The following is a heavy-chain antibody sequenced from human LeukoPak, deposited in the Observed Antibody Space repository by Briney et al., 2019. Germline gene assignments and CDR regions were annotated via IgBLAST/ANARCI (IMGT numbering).Heavy chain of an antibody. CDR1: GYTFTSYD. V-gene: IGHV1-8*01. Sequence: GASVKVSCKASGYTFTSYDINWVRQATGQGLEWMGWMNPNSGNTGYAQKFQGRVTMARNTSISTAYMELSSLRSEDAAVYYCAGLRYFDWHNWFDPWGQGTLVTVSS. J-gene: IGHJ5*02. CDR3: AGLRYFDWHNWFDP. D-gene: IGHD3-9*01. CDR2: MNPNSGNT.